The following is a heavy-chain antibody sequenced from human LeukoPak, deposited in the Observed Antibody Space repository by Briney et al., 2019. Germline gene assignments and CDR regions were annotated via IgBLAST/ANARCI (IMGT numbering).Heavy chain of an antibody. J-gene: IGHJ5*02. CDR2: ISYDGTNK. D-gene: IGHD5-12*01. CDR1: EFGFSTHA. CDR3: AGGSKYSGYDYPSS. V-gene: IGHV3-30*04. Sequence: GGSLRLSCSASEFGFSTHALHWVRQAPGKGLEWVTIISYDGTNKYYADSVKGRFTISRDNFKNTLYLQMNSLGPGDTAVYFCAGGSKYSGYDYPSSWGQGTLVTVSS.